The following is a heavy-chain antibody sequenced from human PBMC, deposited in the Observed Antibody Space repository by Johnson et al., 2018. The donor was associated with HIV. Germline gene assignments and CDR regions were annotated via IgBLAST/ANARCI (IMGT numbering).Heavy chain of an antibody. Sequence: QVQLVESGGGVVQPGRSLRLSCAASGFTFTHYAMDWVRQAPGKGLEWVAVISYDGSNKYYADSVKGRFTISRDNSKNTLFLQMNSLRAEDTAVYYCAREGITGTTENAFDIWGQGTMLTVSS. J-gene: IGHJ3*02. CDR2: ISYDGSNK. CDR3: AREGITGTTENAFDI. D-gene: IGHD1-14*01. CDR1: GFTFTHYA. V-gene: IGHV3-30-3*01.